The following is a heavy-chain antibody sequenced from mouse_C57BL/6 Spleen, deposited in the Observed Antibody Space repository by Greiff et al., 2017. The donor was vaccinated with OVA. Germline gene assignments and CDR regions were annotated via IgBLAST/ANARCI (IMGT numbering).Heavy chain of an antibody. V-gene: IGHV8-12*01. J-gene: IGHJ1*03. Sequence: QVTLKVCGPGILQPSQTLSLTCSFSGFSLSTSGMGVIWLRHPPGQGLEWLAHTYWDDDKRYNPSLKSRLTISKDTSSDQIFLKITSVDTADTATCYCARRGGTDWYFDVWGTGTTVTVSS. D-gene: IGHD1-1*01. CDR2: TYWDDDK. CDR3: ARRGGTDWYFDV. CDR1: GFSLSTSGMG.